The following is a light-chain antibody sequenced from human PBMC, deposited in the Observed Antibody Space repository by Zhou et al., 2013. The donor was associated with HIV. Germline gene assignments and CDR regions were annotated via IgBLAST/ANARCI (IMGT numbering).Light chain of an antibody. V-gene: IGKV1-12*01. J-gene: IGKJ2*01. CDR1: QGIGSW. Sequence: DIQMTQSPSSVSASVGDRVTITCRASQGIGSWLAWYQQKPGKAPELLIYAASTLQSGVPSRFSGSGSGTDFTLTISCLQSEDFATYYCQQYYSFPPTFGQGTKLEIK. CDR3: QQYYSFPPT. CDR2: AAS.